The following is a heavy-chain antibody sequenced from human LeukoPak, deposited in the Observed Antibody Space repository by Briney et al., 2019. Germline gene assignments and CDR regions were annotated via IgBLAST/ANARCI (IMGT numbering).Heavy chain of an antibody. V-gene: IGHV4-34*01. CDR2: INHSGST. CDR1: GGSFSGYY. D-gene: IGHD3-16*02. Sequence: PSETLSLTCAVYGGSFSGYYWSWIRQPPGKGLEWIGEINHSGSTNYNPSLKSRVTISVDTSKNQFSLKLSSVTAADTAVYYRARWYYDYVWGSYRYPGHFDYWGQGTLVTVSS. CDR3: ARWYYDYVWGSYRYPGHFDY. J-gene: IGHJ4*02.